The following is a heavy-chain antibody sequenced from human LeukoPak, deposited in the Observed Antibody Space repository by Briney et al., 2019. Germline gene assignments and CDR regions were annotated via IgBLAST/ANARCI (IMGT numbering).Heavy chain of an antibody. D-gene: IGHD1-7*01. CDR1: GYTFTGYY. V-gene: IGHV1-2*02. CDR2: INPNSGGT. J-gene: IGHJ5*02. CDR3: ARTSVLELDEFDP. Sequence: ASVKVSCKASGYTFTGYYTHWVRQAPGQGLEWMGWINPNSGGTNYAQKFQGRVTMTRDTSISTAYMELSRLRSDDTTVYYCARTSVLELDEFDPWGQGTLVTVSS.